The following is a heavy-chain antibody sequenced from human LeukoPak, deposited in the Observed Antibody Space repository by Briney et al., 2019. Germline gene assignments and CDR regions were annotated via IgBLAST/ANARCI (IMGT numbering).Heavy chain of an antibody. Sequence: GGSLRLSCAVSGFTFTSYWMSWVRQAPGKGLEWVANIKQDGSEKYYVDSVKGRFTISRDNAKNSLDLQMNSLRVEDTAVYYCARDQWLDYWGQGTLVTVSS. V-gene: IGHV3-7*01. D-gene: IGHD6-19*01. J-gene: IGHJ4*02. CDR2: IKQDGSEK. CDR1: GFTFTSYW. CDR3: ARDQWLDY.